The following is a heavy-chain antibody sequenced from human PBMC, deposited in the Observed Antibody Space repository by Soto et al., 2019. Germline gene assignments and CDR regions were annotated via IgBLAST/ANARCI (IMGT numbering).Heavy chain of an antibody. J-gene: IGHJ4*02. V-gene: IGHV3-23*01. D-gene: IGHD1-1*01. CDR3: ATEGAKTTWNFDY. Sequence: GGSLRLSCAASGFTFSSSAISWVRQAPGKGLEWVSAVSANGQGIYYADSVRGRFTISRDNSKNTVFLHMDSLSAEDTAVYYCATEGAKTTWNFDYWGQGTVVTVSS. CDR1: GFTFSSSA. CDR2: VSANGQGI.